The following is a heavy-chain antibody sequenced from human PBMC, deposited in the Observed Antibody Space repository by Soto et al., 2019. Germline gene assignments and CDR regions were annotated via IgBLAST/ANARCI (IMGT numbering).Heavy chain of an antibody. V-gene: IGHV3-23*01. J-gene: IGHJ4*02. CDR3: ATSTGAPGNY. D-gene: IGHD4-4*01. Sequence: PLGSLRLSCAASGFSFSNYAISWVRQGPGKGLEWVSSISGGGGGGNTSYTDSARGRFTISRDNAKNSLYLQMNSLRAEDADVYYCATSTGAPGNYWGQGTLVTLSS. CDR1: GFSFSNYA. CDR2: ISGGGGGGNT.